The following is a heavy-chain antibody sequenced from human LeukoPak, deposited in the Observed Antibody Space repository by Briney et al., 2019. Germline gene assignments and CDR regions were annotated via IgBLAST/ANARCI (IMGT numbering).Heavy chain of an antibody. V-gene: IGHV3-74*01. CDR3: VRDWDHFDFDS. CDR2: IKGDSSHT. J-gene: IGHJ5*01. CDR1: GFTFRNYW. D-gene: IGHD3-9*01. Sequence: PGGSLRLSCAASGFTFRNYWMHWVRQAPGKGLVWVSRIKGDSSHTIYADSVKGRFTISRDNAKNTLYLQMRSLRAEDTAVYYCVRDWDHFDFDSWGQGTLVTVSS.